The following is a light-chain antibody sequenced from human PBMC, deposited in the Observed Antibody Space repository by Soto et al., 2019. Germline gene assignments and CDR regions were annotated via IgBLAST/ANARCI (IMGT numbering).Light chain of an antibody. V-gene: IGKV1-12*01. CDR1: QGISRW. CDR3: QQANSFPLT. Sequence: DVQMTQSPSSVSASVGDRVTITCRASQGISRWLAWYQQKPGKAPKLLIYAASNLQSGVPSRFSGSGSGTDFTLTIPGLQPEDFATYFCQQANSFPLTFGGGTKVEMK. CDR2: AAS. J-gene: IGKJ4*01.